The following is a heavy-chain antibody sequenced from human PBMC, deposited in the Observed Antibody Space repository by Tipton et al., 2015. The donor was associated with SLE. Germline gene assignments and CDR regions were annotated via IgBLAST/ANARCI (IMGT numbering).Heavy chain of an antibody. Sequence: LRLSCAVYGGSFSGYYWSWIRQPPGKGLEWIGEISHSGSTNYNPSLKSRVTISVDTSKNQFSLKLSSVTAADTAVYYCATFYGSGSSHFDYWGQGTLVTVSS. V-gene: IGHV4-34*01. CDR2: ISHSGST. CDR3: ATFYGSGSSHFDY. J-gene: IGHJ4*02. D-gene: IGHD3-10*01. CDR1: GGSFSGYY.